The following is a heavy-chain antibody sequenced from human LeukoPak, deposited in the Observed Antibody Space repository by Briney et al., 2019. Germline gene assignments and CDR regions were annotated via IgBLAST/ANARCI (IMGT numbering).Heavy chain of an antibody. V-gene: IGHV3-9*01. CDR2: VSWNSFST. Sequence: GGSLRLSCAASGFTFDDYAMHWVRHAPGKGLEWVSGVSWNSFSTDYADSVKGRFTISRDNAKNSLYLQMNSLRAEDTAVYYCARGPSYCGSNCYYYFEYWGQGTLVTVSS. CDR3: ARGPSYCGSNCYYYFEY. D-gene: IGHD2-21*01. CDR1: GFTFDDYA. J-gene: IGHJ4*02.